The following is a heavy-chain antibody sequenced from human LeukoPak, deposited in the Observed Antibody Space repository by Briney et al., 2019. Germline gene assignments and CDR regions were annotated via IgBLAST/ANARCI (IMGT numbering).Heavy chain of an antibody. CDR1: GFTFSSYG. Sequence: GGSLRLSCAASGFTFSSYGMHWVRQAPGKGLEWVAFIRYDGSNKYYADSVKGRFTISRDNSKNTLYLQMNSLRAEDTAVYYCAKDRVGYGDYKPVYFDYWGQGTLVTVSS. CDR2: IRYDGSNK. J-gene: IGHJ4*02. CDR3: AKDRVGYGDYKPVYFDY. V-gene: IGHV3-30*02. D-gene: IGHD4-17*01.